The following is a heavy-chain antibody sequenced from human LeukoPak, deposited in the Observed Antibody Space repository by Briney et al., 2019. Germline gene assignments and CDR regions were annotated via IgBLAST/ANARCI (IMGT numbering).Heavy chain of an antibody. D-gene: IGHD2-2*01. CDR2: ISTSSRYI. V-gene: IGHV3-21*01. CDR3: ARADCSSSTCYLRRSWFDP. J-gene: IGHJ5*02. CDR1: GFTLSNYD. Sequence: GGSPRLSCAASGFTLSNYDMNWVRRAPGKGLEWVSSISTSSRYIYYKDSVRGRFTISRDDAKNSLYLEMNSLRAEDTAVYYCARADCSSSTCYLRRSWFDPWGQGTLVTVSS.